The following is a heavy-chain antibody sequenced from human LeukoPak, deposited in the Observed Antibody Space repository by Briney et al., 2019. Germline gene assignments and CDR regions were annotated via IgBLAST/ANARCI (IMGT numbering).Heavy chain of an antibody. J-gene: IGHJ4*02. Sequence: GASVTVSCTTSGGSFSNYAITWVRQAPGQGLEWMGRIIPMRDITNYAQNFQDRVTITADKSTTTVYMEVNSIISEDMAVYFCAGGPYDGTYYFDSWGQGTLVTVSS. CDR2: IIPMRDIT. D-gene: IGHD3-16*01. CDR1: GGSFSNYA. CDR3: AGGPYDGTYYFDS. V-gene: IGHV1-69*04.